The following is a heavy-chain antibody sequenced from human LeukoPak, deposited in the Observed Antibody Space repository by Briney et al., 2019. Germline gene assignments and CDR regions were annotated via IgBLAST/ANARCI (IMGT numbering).Heavy chain of an antibody. J-gene: IGHJ6*02. CDR3: ATATQRGSDCSSTSCYSSVYYYGMDV. CDR1: GFTFSSYA. Sequence: GGSLRLSCAASGFTFSSYAMHWVRQAPGKGLEWVAVISYDGSNKYYADSVKGRFTISRDNSKNTLYLQMNSLRAEDTAVYYCATATQRGSDCSSTSCYSSVYYYGMDVWGHGTTVTVSS. CDR2: ISYDGSNK. V-gene: IGHV3-30-3*01. D-gene: IGHD2-2*02.